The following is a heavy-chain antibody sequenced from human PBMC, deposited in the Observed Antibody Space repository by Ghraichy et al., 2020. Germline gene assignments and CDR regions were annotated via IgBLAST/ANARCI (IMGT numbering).Heavy chain of an antibody. J-gene: IGHJ4*02. V-gene: IGHV3-74*01. CDR2: ISSDGGST. Sequence: GGSLRLSCAASGFTLSSYWMHWVRQAPGKGLVWVSRISSDGGSTDYADSVKGRFTISRDNAENTLYLQMNSLRVDDTAVYYCIRPALGRSATCGGDCYWGQGTLVTVSS. D-gene: IGHD2-21*01. CDR1: GFTLSSYW. CDR3: IRPALGRSATCGGDCY.